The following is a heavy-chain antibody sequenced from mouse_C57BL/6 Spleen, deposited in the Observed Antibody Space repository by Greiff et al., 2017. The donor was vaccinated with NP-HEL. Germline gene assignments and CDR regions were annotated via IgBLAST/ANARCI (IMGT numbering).Heavy chain of an antibody. CDR3: ARSLSGGYFDV. Sequence: VQLQQSGAELVRPGTSVKMSCKASGYTFTNYWIGWAKQRPGHGLEWIGDIYPGGGYTNYNEKFKGKATLTADKSSSTADMQFSSLTSEDSAIYYGARSLSGGYFDVWGTGTTVTVSA. V-gene: IGHV1-63*01. D-gene: IGHD3-1*01. CDR2: IYPGGGYT. CDR1: GYTFTNYW. J-gene: IGHJ1*03.